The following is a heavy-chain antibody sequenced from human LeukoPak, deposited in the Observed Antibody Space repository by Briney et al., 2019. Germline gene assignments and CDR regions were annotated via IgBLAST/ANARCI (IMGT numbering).Heavy chain of an antibody. CDR1: GYSISSSNW. D-gene: IGHD6-13*01. CDR2: IYYSGST. CDR3: ARIAAAGRGGDYYYYMDV. Sequence: PSDTLSLTCAVSGYSISSSNWWGWIRQPPGKGLEWIGYIYYSGSTNYNPSLKSRVTMSVDTSKNQFSLKLSSVTALDTAVYYCARIAAAGRGGDYYYYMDVWGKGTTVTVSS. V-gene: IGHV4-28*06. J-gene: IGHJ6*03.